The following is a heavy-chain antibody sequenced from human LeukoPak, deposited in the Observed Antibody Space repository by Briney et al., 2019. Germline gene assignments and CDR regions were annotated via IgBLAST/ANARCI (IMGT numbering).Heavy chain of an antibody. D-gene: IGHD6-19*01. CDR1: GYTFTGYY. Sequence: GASVKVSCKASGYTFTGYYMHWVRQAPGQGLEWMGRINPNSGDTDYAQKFQGRVTMTRDTSISTAYMELSRLRSDDTAVYYCARPLGWSSGHNWFDPWGQGTLVTVSS. CDR3: ARPLGWSSGHNWFDP. J-gene: IGHJ5*02. CDR2: INPNSGDT. V-gene: IGHV1-2*06.